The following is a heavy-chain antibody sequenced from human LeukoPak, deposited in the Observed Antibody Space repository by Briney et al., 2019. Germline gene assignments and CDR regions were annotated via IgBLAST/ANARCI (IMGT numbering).Heavy chain of an antibody. CDR2: ISYDGSNK. D-gene: IGHD3-22*01. J-gene: IGHJ3*02. V-gene: IGHV3-30-3*01. CDR3: ARDQSGGINYYDRGAFDI. CDR1: GFTFSSYA. Sequence: GRSLRLSCAASGFTFSSYAMHWVRQAPGKGLEWVAVISYDGSNKYYADSVKGRFTISRDNSKNTLYLQTNSLRAEDTAVYYCARDQSGGINYYDRGAFDIWGQGTMVTVSS.